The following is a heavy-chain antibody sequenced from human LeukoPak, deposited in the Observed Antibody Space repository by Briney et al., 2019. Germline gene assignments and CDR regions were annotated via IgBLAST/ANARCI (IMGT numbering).Heavy chain of an antibody. V-gene: IGHV3-11*01. CDR3: ARLDYGGNLFSYYYYYYMDV. J-gene: IGHJ6*03. D-gene: IGHD4-23*01. CDR1: GFTFSDYN. Sequence: GGSLRLSCAASGFTFSDYNMRWIRQAPGEGLEWVSSIRRSCSTKYYADSVKGRFTISRDNAENSLFLQMNSLRAEDTAVYYCARLDYGGNLFSYYYYYYMDVWGKGTTVTVSS. CDR2: IRRSCSTK.